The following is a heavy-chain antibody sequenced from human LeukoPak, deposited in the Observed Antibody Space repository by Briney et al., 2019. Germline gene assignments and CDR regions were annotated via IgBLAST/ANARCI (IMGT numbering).Heavy chain of an antibody. D-gene: IGHD4-17*01. CDR3: ARDGYGDSTGAFDV. CDR1: GFTFSTYS. Sequence: GGSLRLSCAASGFTFSTYSMNWVRQAPGKGLEWVSSISSSSSDYIYYADSVKGRFTISRDNAKKSVYLQMNSLRADDTAVYYCARDGYGDSTGAFDVWGQGTMVTVSS. J-gene: IGHJ3*01. V-gene: IGHV3-21*03. CDR2: ISSSSSDYI.